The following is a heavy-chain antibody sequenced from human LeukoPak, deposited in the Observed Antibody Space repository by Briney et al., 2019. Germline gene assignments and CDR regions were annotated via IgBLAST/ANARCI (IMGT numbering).Heavy chain of an antibody. V-gene: IGHV4-4*07. CDR3: ARNPDVFDL. CDR2: IYTSGNT. J-gene: IGHJ3*01. CDR1: GGSISSSY. Sequence: SETLSLTCTASGGSISSSYWSWLRQPAGKGLEWIGRIYTSGNTDYNPSLKSRASVSQDTSKNQLSLKLTSATAADTAVYYCARNPDVFDLWGQGTMVTVSS.